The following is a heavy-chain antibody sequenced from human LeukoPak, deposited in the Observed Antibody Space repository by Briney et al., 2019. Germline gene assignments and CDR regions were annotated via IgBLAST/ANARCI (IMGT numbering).Heavy chain of an antibody. J-gene: IGHJ5*02. D-gene: IGHD2-2*02. CDR1: GFTFSSYG. V-gene: IGHV3-30*02. CDR3: AKDLMGSHQLLYNDWFDP. Sequence: QSGGSLRLSCAASGFTFSSYGMHWVRQAPGKGLEWVAFIRYDGSNKYYADSVKGRFTISRDNSKNTLYLQMNSLRAEDTAVYYCAKDLMGSHQLLYNDWFDPWGQGTLVTVSS. CDR2: IRYDGSNK.